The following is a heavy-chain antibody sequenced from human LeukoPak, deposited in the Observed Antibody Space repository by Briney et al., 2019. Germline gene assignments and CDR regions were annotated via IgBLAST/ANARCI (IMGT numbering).Heavy chain of an antibody. CDR3: ARDDSSSWWYFDL. V-gene: IGHV4-61*02. D-gene: IGHD6-13*01. J-gene: IGHJ2*01. Sequence: PSETLSLTCTVTGGSISSGSYYWSWIRQPAGKGLEWIGRMYTSGSTNYNPSLKSRVTISVDTSKNQFSLKLSSVTAADTAVYYCARDDSSSWWYFDLWGRGTLVTVSS. CDR1: GGSISSGSYY. CDR2: MYTSGST.